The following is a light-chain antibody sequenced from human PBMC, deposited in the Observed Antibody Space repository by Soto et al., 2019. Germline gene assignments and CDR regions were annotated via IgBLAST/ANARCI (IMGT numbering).Light chain of an antibody. CDR1: QSISRW. V-gene: IGKV1-5*03. CDR3: QQYDSYPRT. Sequence: DIQMTQSPSTLSASVGERVTITCRARQSISRWLAWYQQKPGKAPKLLIYKASSLESGVPSRFSGSGSGTEFTLTISSLQPDDFATYYCQQYDSYPRTFGQGTKVEIK. CDR2: KAS. J-gene: IGKJ1*01.